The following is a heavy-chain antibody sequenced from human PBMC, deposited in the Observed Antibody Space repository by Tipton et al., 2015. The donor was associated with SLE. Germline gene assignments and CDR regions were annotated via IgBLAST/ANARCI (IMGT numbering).Heavy chain of an antibody. Sequence: SLRLSCAASGFTVRSNYMSWVRQAPGKGLERGSGIYSGGSTYYADSVKGRFTISRHNSKNTLYLRMGSLTAEDMAVYYCARGPSGGWYYFDSSGQGALLTVSS. V-gene: IGHV3-53*04. J-gene: IGHJ4*02. D-gene: IGHD3-16*01. CDR2: IYSGGST. CDR1: GFTVRSNY. CDR3: ARGPSGGWYYFDS.